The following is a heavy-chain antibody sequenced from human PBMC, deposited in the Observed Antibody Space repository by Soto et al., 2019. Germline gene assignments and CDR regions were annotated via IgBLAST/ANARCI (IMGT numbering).Heavy chain of an antibody. CDR3: AHTVYDILTGYSMDV. D-gene: IGHD3-9*01. Sequence: QITLKESGPTLVKPTQTLTLTCTFSGFSLSTSGVGVGWIRQPPGKALEWLALIYWDDDKRYSPSLKSRLTITKDTPKNQVVLTMTNMDPVDTATYYCAHTVYDILTGYSMDVWGQGTTVTVSS. CDR1: GFSLSTSGVG. CDR2: IYWDDDK. V-gene: IGHV2-5*02. J-gene: IGHJ6*02.